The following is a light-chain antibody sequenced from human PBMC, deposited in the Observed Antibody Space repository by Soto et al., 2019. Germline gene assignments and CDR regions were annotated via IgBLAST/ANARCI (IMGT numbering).Light chain of an antibody. V-gene: IGKV3-15*01. CDR3: QEYNNWPPMYT. CDR2: DTS. CDR1: QSVSRK. Sequence: EMVMTQSPATLSVSPGERATLSCRASQSVSRKLAWYQQRPGQAPRLLVYDTSTRATGIPGRFRGSGSGTDFTLTISSLQSEDFAVYYCQEYNNWPPMYTFGQGTKLEIK. J-gene: IGKJ2*01.